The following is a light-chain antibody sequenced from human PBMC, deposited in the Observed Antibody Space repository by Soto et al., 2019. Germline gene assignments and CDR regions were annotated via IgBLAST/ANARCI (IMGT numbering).Light chain of an antibody. J-gene: IGKJ5*01. Sequence: IVMTQSPATLSVSAWERSPLSASSSQSVIPNLAWYQQKPGQAPRLLIYGASTRAAIIPARFSGSGSGTDFTLTISSLEPEDFAVYYCQQRSNWGITFGQGTRLEI. V-gene: IGKV3-15*01. CDR3: QQRSNWGIT. CDR1: QSVIPN. CDR2: GAS.